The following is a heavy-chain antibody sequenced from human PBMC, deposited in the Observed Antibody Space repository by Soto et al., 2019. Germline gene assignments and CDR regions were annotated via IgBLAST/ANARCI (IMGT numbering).Heavy chain of an antibody. CDR2: INHSGST. J-gene: IGHJ4*02. D-gene: IGHD5-18*01. CDR1: GGSFSGYY. V-gene: IGHV4-34*01. Sequence: SATLSLTCAVSGGSFSGYYWSWIRQPPGKGLEWIGEINHSGSTNYNPSLKSRVTISVDTSKNQFSLKLSSVTAADTAVYYCARLNMDTAMVQPFDYWGQGTLVTVSS. CDR3: ARLNMDTAMVQPFDY.